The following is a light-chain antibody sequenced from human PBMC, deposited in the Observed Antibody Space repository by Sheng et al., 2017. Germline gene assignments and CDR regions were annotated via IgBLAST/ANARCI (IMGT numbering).Light chain of an antibody. CDR1: QAIYSN. Sequence: ETLMTQSPATLSVSPGERATLSCRASQAIYSNLAWYQQKPGQSPRLLIYGISTRATGVPARFSGSGSGTEFTLTISSLQSDDSALYYCQHYNKLASHFVGGT. CDR3: QHYNKLASH. V-gene: IGKV3-15*01. J-gene: IGKJ4*01. CDR2: GIS.